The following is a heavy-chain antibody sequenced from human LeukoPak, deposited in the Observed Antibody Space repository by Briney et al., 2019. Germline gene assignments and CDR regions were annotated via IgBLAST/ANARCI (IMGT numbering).Heavy chain of an antibody. CDR3: ARASPYSSSWYYPDY. Sequence: ASVKVSCKASGYTFTSYGISWVRQAPGQGLEWMGWISAYSGNTNYAQKLQGRVTMTTDTSTSTAYMELRSLRSEDTAVYYCARASPYSSSWYYPDYWGQGTLVTVSS. D-gene: IGHD6-13*01. J-gene: IGHJ4*02. CDR1: GYTFTSYG. V-gene: IGHV1-18*01. CDR2: ISAYSGNT.